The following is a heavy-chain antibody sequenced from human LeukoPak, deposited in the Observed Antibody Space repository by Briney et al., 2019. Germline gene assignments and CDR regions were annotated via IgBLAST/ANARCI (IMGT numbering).Heavy chain of an antibody. Sequence: GASVKVSCKASGYTFTDYYMHWVRQPPAQGLEWMGIINPSGGSTSYAQKFQGRVTMTRDTSTSTVYMKLNSLRSEDTAVYYCARERDNWNDVGGPGNAFDIWGQGTMVTVSS. V-gene: IGHV1-46*01. CDR1: GYTFTDYY. CDR3: ARERDNWNDVGGPGNAFDI. CDR2: INPSGGST. J-gene: IGHJ3*02. D-gene: IGHD1-20*01.